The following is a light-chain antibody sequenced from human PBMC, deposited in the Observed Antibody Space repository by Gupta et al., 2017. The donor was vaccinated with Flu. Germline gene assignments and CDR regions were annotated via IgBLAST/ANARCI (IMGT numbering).Light chain of an antibody. V-gene: IGKV1-12*01. Sequence: DIQMTQSPSSVSASVGDRVSVTCRASQTIYSEVAWYQHTAGKAPKLLIHPATTLQNGVPSRFSGSGYGTDFTLTITSLQPEDFAPYFCQRAYSFPLTFGGGTKVEI. CDR1: QTIYSE. CDR2: PAT. CDR3: QRAYSFPLT. J-gene: IGKJ4*01.